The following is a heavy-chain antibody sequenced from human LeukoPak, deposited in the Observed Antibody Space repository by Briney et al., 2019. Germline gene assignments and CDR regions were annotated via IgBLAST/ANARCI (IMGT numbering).Heavy chain of an antibody. V-gene: IGHV1-18*01. Sequence: ASVKVSCKASGYTFTSYGISWVRQAPGQGLEWMGWISAYNGSTNYAQKLQGRVTMTTDTSTSTAYMELRSLRSDDTAVYYCARISYYYDGSGYDYSGQGTLVTVSS. CDR3: ARISYYYDGSGYDY. CDR1: GYTFTSYG. CDR2: ISAYNGST. D-gene: IGHD3-22*01. J-gene: IGHJ4*02.